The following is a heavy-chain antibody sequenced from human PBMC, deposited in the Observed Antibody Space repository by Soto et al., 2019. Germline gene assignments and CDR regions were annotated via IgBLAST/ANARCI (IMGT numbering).Heavy chain of an antibody. CDR2: IYWDDDK. J-gene: IGHJ4*02. D-gene: IGHD2-15*01. CDR1: GFSLSTSGVG. CDR3: AHRRSCSGGSCIGTWFDY. Sequence: QITLKESGPTLVKPTQTLTLTCTFSGFSLSTSGVGVGWIRQPPGKALEWLALIYWDDDKRYSPSLKSRLTITKDTSKNQVVLTMTNMDPVDTATYYGAHRRSCSGGSCIGTWFDYWGQVTLVTVSS. V-gene: IGHV2-5*02.